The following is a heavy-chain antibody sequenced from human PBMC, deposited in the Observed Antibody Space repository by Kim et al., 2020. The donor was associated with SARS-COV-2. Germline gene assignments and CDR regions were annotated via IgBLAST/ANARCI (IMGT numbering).Heavy chain of an antibody. J-gene: IGHJ3*02. V-gene: IGHV3-11*03. CDR3: ARTGTTSAHGAFDI. Sequence: AASGKGRFTTSRDNAKNSRYLQMNSLRAEDTAVYYCARTGTTSAHGAFDIWGQGTMVTVSS. D-gene: IGHD1-1*01.